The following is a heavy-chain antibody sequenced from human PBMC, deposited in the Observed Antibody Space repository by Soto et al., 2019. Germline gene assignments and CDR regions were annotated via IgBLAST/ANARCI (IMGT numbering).Heavy chain of an antibody. D-gene: IGHD3-10*01. CDR1: GGTFNPYA. J-gene: IGHJ4*02. CDR3: AREVQVHTPAFVY. Sequence: QVKLVESGAEMKKPGSSVKVSCQLSGGTFNPYAVYGARHASGQGPEWVGDIPPMFGAANYAPKFQGRVTITADETTGTSYMQLSSLTSEDTALYFWAREVQVHTPAFVYWGQGTLVTVSS. V-gene: IGHV1-69*19. CDR2: IPPMFGAA.